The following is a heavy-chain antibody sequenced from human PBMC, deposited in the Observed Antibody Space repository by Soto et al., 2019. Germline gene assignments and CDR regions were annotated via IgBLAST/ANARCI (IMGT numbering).Heavy chain of an antibody. CDR1: GFTFSSYS. V-gene: IGHV3-21*01. D-gene: IGHD3-16*01. J-gene: IGHJ6*02. CDR2: ISSSSSYI. Sequence: GGSLRLSCAASGFTFSSYSMNWVRQAPGKGLEWVSSISSSSSYIYYADSVKGRFTISRDNAKNSLYLQMNSLRAEDTAVYYCARDQGGSPLYYYYGMDVWGQGTTVTVSS. CDR3: ARDQGGSPLYYYYGMDV.